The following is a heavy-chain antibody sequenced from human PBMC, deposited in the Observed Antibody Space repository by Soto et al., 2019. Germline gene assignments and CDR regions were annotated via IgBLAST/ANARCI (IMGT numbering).Heavy chain of an antibody. CDR3: ARVGERWQYFDWFYYFDS. CDR2: VYYSGSS. J-gene: IGHJ4*02. D-gene: IGHD3-9*01. CDR1: CDSISPYQ. V-gene: IGHV4-59*01. Sequence: SATLSLTGTVSCDSISPYQWTWIRQPPGKGLEWIGYVYYSGSSTSNPSLKSRVTMSADTSKNQLSLKVRSVTAADTAVYYCARVGERWQYFDWFYYFDSWGQGALVTVSS.